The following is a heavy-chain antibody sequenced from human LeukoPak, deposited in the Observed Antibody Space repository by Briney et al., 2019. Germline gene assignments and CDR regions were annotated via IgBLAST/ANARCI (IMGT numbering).Heavy chain of an antibody. J-gene: IGHJ3*02. V-gene: IGHV4-59*12. CDR1: GGSISSYY. CDR3: ARGPVGYCSGGSCYYDAFAI. D-gene: IGHD2-15*01. Sequence: PSETLSLTCTVSGGSISSYYWSWIRQPPGKGLEWIGYIYYSGSTYYNPSLKSRVTISVDTFKNHFSLKLSSVTAADTAVYYCARGPVGYCSGGSCYYDAFAIWGQGTMVTVSS. CDR2: IYYSGST.